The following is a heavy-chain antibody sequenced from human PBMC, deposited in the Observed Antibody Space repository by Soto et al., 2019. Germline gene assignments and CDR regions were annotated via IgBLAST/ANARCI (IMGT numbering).Heavy chain of an antibody. D-gene: IGHD3-22*01. CDR1: GYTLTELS. J-gene: IGHJ5*02. CDR3: ATDRVHYYDSSGYPIGGFDP. CDR2: FDPEDGET. V-gene: IGHV1-24*01. Sequence: ASVKVSCKVSGYTLTELSMHWVRQAPGKGLEWMGGFDPEDGETIYAQKFQGRVTMTEDTSTDTAYMELSSLRSEDTAVYYCATDRVHYYDSSGYPIGGFDPWGQGTLVTVSS.